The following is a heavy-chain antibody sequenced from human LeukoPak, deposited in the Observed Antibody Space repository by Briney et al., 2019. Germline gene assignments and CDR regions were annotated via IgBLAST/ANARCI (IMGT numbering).Heavy chain of an antibody. D-gene: IGHD4-17*01. V-gene: IGHV3-53*01. CDR3: ARLDGDYGVGV. CDR2: IYSGGST. J-gene: IGHJ6*02. Sequence: PGGSPRLSCAASGFTVSSNYMSWVRQAPGKGLEWVSVIYSGGSTYYADSVKGRFTISRDNAKNSVYLQMNSLRAEDTAVYYCARLDGDYGVGVWGQGTTVTVSS. CDR1: GFTVSSNY.